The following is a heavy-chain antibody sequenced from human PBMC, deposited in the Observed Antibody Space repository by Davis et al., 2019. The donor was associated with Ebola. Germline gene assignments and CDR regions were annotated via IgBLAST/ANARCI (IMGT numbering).Heavy chain of an antibody. Sequence: PGGSLRLSCAASGFIFSDYAMHWVRQASGKGLEWVGRIRSKAQSYATEYGASVKGRFTISRDDSKNTAYLQMNSLKSEDTAVYYCTRLNGANSPDYYYYGLDVWGQGTTVTVSS. CDR2: IRSKAQSYAT. D-gene: IGHD4/OR15-4a*01. CDR1: GFIFSDYA. J-gene: IGHJ6*02. CDR3: TRLNGANSPDYYYYGLDV. V-gene: IGHV3-73*01.